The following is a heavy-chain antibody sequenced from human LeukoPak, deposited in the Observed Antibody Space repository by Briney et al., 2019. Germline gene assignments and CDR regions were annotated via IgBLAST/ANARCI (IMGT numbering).Heavy chain of an antibody. CDR3: ARAGGAYGDYGFSDY. CDR1: GFTFSSYA. Sequence: GGSLRLSCAASGFTFSSYAMSWVRQAPGKGLEWVSAISGSGGSTYYADSVKGRFTISRDNSKNTLYLQMNSLRAEDTAVYYCARAGGAYGDYGFSDYWGQGTLVTVSS. CDR2: ISGSGGST. D-gene: IGHD4-17*01. V-gene: IGHV3-23*01. J-gene: IGHJ4*02.